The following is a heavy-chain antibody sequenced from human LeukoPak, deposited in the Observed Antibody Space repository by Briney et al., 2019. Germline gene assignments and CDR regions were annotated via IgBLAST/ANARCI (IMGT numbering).Heavy chain of an antibody. D-gene: IGHD3-10*01. CDR2: ISSGGTYE. CDR3: ARDSPYSYDSGSSGPNYFDN. V-gene: IGHV3-30*01. CDR1: GFTFSNYA. Sequence: PGGSLRLSCAASGFTFSNYAMHWVRQAPGKGLEWVSLISSGGTYEYYADSVKGRFTISRDNSKNTLYLQLNSLRAEDTAVYYCARDSPYSYDSGSSGPNYFDNGGQGTLVPSPQ. J-gene: IGHJ4*02.